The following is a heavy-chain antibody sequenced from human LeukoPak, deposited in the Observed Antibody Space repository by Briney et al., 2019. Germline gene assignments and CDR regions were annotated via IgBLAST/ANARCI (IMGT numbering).Heavy chain of an antibody. CDR3: AKLYGDYAPTIYYFDY. Sequence: GGSLRLSCAASGFTFSSYAMSWVRQAPGKGLEWVSAISGSGGSTYYADSVKGRFTISRDNSKSTLYLQMNSLRAEDTAVYYCAKLYGDYAPTIYYFDYWGQGTLVTVSS. CDR2: ISGSGGST. CDR1: GFTFSSYA. J-gene: IGHJ4*02. V-gene: IGHV3-23*01. D-gene: IGHD4-17*01.